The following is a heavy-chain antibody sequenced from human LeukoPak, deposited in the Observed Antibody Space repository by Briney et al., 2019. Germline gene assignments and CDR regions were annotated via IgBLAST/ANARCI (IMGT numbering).Heavy chain of an antibody. CDR1: GGSTSSSNW. CDR2: IYHSGST. J-gene: IGHJ4*02. Sequence: MPSETLSLTCAVSGGSTSSSNWWSWVRQPPGKGLEWIGEIYHSGSTNYNPSLKSRVTISLDMSKDQFSLKLSSVTAADTAVYYCARDRKSFDYWGQGTLVTVSS. V-gene: IGHV4-4*02. CDR3: ARDRKSFDY. D-gene: IGHD1-14*01.